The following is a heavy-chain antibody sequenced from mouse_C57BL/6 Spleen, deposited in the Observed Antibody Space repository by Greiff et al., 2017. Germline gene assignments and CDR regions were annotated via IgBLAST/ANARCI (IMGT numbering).Heavy chain of an antibody. J-gene: IGHJ1*03. CDR2: LSNGGGST. Sequence: EVKVVESGGGLVQPGGSLKLSCAASGFTFSDYYMYWVRQTPEKRLEWVAYLSNGGGSTYYPDTVKGLFTISRDNAKNTLYLQMSRLKSEDTAMYYCARPPYCDYDGKYFDVWGTGTTVTVSS. CDR1: GFTFSDYY. V-gene: IGHV5-12*01. D-gene: IGHD2-4*01. CDR3: ARPPYCDYDGKYFDV.